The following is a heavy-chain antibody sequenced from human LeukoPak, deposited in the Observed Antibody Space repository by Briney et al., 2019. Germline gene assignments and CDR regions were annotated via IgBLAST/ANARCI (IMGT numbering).Heavy chain of an antibody. D-gene: IGHD3-9*01. V-gene: IGHV4-59*08. CDR3: ARGEGILTGYYNYYYYGMDV. CDR2: VYYTGST. J-gene: IGHJ6*02. CDR1: GGSISRYY. Sequence: SETLSLTCTVSGGSISRYYWSWIRQPPGKGLEWIGYVYYTGSTNYNPSLKSRVTISVDTSKNQFSLKLSSVTAADTAVYYCARGEGILTGYYNYYYYGMDVWGQGTTVTVSS.